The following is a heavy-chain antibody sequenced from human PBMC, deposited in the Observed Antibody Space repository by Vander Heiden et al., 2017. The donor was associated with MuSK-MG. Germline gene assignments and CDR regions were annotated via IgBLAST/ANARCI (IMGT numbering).Heavy chain of an antibody. J-gene: IGHJ5*02. Sequence: QVHLQESGPGLVKPSETLSLTCTVSGFSISSGYFWGWIRQPPGKGLEWIGSIYYTGRTDSNPSLKSRVTVSVDTSKNQFYLKLRYVTAADTANYYGAQILPIGDRLNGCEPWGQGTLGKVSS. V-gene: IGHV4-38-2*02. CDR2: IYYTGRT. CDR1: GFSISSGYF. CDR3: AQILPIGDRLNGCEP. D-gene: IGHD4-17*01.